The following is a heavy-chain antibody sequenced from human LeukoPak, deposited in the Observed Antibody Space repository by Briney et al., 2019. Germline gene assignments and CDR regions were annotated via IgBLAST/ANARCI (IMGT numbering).Heavy chain of an antibody. CDR2: IYYSGST. Sequence: SETLSLTCTVSGGSISSSSYYWGWIRQPPGKGLEWIGSIYYSGSTYYNPSLKSRVTISVDTSKNQFSLKLSSVTAADTAVYYCARVMGFTIFGVVITYYYYMDVWGKGTTVTVSS. CDR3: ARVMGFTIFGVVITYYYYMDV. V-gene: IGHV4-39*07. J-gene: IGHJ6*03. D-gene: IGHD3-3*01. CDR1: GGSISSSSYY.